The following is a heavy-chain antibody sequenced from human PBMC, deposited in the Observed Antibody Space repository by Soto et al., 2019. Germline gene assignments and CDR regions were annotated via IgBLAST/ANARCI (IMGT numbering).Heavy chain of an antibody. CDR3: ARGGTMFGEMNNWFDP. CDR1: GYTFTSYG. V-gene: IGHV1-18*01. CDR2: ISAYNGNT. Sequence: ASVKVSCKASGYTFTSYGISWVRQAPGQGLEWMGWISAYNGNTNHAQKLQGRVTMTTDTSTSTAYMELRSLRSDDTAVYYCARGGTMFGEMNNWFDPWGQGTLVTVSS. D-gene: IGHD3-10*02. J-gene: IGHJ5*02.